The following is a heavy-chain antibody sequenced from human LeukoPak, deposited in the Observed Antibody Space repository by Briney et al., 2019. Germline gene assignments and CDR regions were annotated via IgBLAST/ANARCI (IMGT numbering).Heavy chain of an antibody. D-gene: IGHD6-19*01. CDR3: ASSGVAVAGSFDY. CDR1: GGTFSSYA. Sequence: SVKVSCKASGGTFSSYAISWVRQAPGQGLEWMGGIIPIFGTANYAQKFQGRVTITTDESTSTAYMELRSLRSEDTAVYYCASSGVAVAGSFDYWGQGTLVTVSS. J-gene: IGHJ4*02. CDR2: IIPIFGTA. V-gene: IGHV1-69*05.